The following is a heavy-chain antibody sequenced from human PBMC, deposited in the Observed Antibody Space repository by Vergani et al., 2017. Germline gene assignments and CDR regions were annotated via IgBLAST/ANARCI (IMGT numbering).Heavy chain of an antibody. V-gene: IGHV5-51*01. CDR3: ASYYYDSSGYYGIYYYGMDV. J-gene: IGHJ6*02. CDR2: IYPGDSDT. Sequence: EVQLVQSGAEVKKPGESLKISCKGSGYSFTSYWIGWVRQMPGKGLEWMGIIYPGDSDTRYSPSFQGQVTISADKSISTAYLQWSSLRSEDTAVYYCASYYYDSSGYYGIYYYGMDVWGQGTTVTVSS. D-gene: IGHD3-22*01. CDR1: GYSFTSYW.